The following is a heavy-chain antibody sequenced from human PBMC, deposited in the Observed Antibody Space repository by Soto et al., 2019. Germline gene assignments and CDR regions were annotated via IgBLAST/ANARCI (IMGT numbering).Heavy chain of an antibody. V-gene: IGHV1-46*01. J-gene: IGHJ4*02. CDR1: GYTFTSYY. Sequence: ASVKVSCKASGYTFTSYYMHWVRQAPGQGLEWMGIINPSGGSTSYAQKFQGRVTMTRDTSTSTVYMELSSLRSEDTAVYYCASEMVGDGHKIPLAYWGQGTLVTVSS. CDR3: ASEMVGDGHKIPLAY. CDR2: INPSGGST. D-gene: IGHD3-16*01.